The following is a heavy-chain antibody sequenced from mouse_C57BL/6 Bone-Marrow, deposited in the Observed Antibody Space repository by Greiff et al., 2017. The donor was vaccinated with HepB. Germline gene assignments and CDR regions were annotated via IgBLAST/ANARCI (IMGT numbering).Heavy chain of an antibody. CDR1: GYTFTDYY. Sequence: EVQLQQSGPELVKPGASVKISCKASGYTFTDYYMNWVKQSHGKSLEWIGDINPNNGGTSYNQKFKGKATLTVDKSSSTAYMQLSSLTSEDSAVYDGARCPYYGGREAWFAYWGQGTLVTVSA. D-gene: IGHD1-1*01. V-gene: IGHV1-26*01. CDR3: ARCPYYGGREAWFAY. CDR2: INPNNGGT. J-gene: IGHJ3*01.